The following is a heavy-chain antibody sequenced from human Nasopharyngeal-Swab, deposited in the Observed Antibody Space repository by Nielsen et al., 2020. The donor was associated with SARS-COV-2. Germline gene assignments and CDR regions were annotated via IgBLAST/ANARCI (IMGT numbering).Heavy chain of an antibody. CDR1: GGSFSGYY. CDR2: IYYSGST. CDR3: ARMSGGNWFDP. Sequence: SETLSLTCAVYGGSFSGYYWSWIRQPPGKGLEWIGYIYYSGSTNYNPSLKSRVTISVDTSKNQFSLKLSSVTAADTAVYYCARMSGGNWFDPWGQGTLVTVS. D-gene: IGHD3-10*01. V-gene: IGHV4-59*01. J-gene: IGHJ5*02.